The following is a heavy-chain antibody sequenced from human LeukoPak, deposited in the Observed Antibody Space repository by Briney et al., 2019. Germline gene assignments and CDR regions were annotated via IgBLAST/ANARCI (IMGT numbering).Heavy chain of an antibody. CDR1: GVTFSTYG. V-gene: IGHV3-33*01. Sequence: GTSLRLSCAASGVTFSTYGMHWVRQAPGKGLEWVAVIWYEGSNKYYADSVKGRFTISRDNSKNTLYLQMNSLRAEDTAVYYCARDPPHDSSGYFAFDIWGQGTMVTVSS. J-gene: IGHJ3*02. CDR2: IWYEGSNK. CDR3: ARDPPHDSSGYFAFDI. D-gene: IGHD3-22*01.